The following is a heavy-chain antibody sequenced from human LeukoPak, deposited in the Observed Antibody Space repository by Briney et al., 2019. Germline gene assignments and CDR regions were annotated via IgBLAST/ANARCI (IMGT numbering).Heavy chain of an antibody. CDR1: GYTFTTYS. Sequence: ASVKVSCKASGYTFTTYSMHWVRQAPGQGLEWMAILNLSGGSTDYTQKFQGRVTMTRDTSTSTVYMELSSLRSEDTAVYYCVRHNHMDVWGQGTTVTVSS. J-gene: IGHJ6*02. V-gene: IGHV1-46*01. CDR2: LNLSGGST. CDR3: VRHNHMDV.